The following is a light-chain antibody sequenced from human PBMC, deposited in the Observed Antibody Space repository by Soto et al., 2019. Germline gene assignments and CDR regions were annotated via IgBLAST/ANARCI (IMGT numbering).Light chain of an antibody. CDR3: TSYTNIASLDV. V-gene: IGLV2-14*01. CDR2: EVS. Sequence: QSALTHPASVSGSPGQSITISCTGSSSDVGGYNYVSWYQHHPGKAPKLMIYEVSHRPSGVSNRFSGSKSGSTASLTISGLQAEDEADYYCTSYTNIASLDVFGTGTKATVL. CDR1: SSDVGGYNY. J-gene: IGLJ1*01.